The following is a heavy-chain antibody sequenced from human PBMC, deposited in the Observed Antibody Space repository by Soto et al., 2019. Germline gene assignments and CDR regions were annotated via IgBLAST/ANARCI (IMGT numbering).Heavy chain of an antibody. V-gene: IGHV3-73*01. CDR1: GFTFSGSA. CDR3: TSVVAVSPNWFDP. D-gene: IGHD2-15*01. Sequence: EVQLVESGGGLVQPGGSLKLSCAASGFTFSGSAVHWVRQASGKGLEWVGRIRSKAYNYATAYAASVRGRFTISRDDSKNTAYLQMNSLKSEDTAVYYCTSVVAVSPNWFDPWGQGTLVTVSS. CDR2: IRSKAYNYAT. J-gene: IGHJ5*02.